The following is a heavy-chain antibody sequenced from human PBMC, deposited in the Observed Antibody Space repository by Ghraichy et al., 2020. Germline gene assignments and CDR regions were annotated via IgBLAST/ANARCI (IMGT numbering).Heavy chain of an antibody. CDR1: GFIFSDYW. CDR2: IKKDGSEK. CDR3: ARDLGSGWSFDS. J-gene: IGHJ4*02. D-gene: IGHD6-19*01. V-gene: IGHV3-7*01. Sequence: SCAASGFIFSDYWMSWVRQAPGKGLEWVANIKKDGSEKYYVDSVKGRFTISRDNAKNSLYLQMNSLRAEDTAVYYCARDLGSGWSFDSWGQGTLVTVSS.